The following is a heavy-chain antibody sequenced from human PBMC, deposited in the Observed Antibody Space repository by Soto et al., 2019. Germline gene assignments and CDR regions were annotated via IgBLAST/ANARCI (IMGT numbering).Heavy chain of an antibody. V-gene: IGHV1-69*01. CDR2: IIPIFGTA. CDR3: ARAIRLRFLEWLLPYYYYGMDV. D-gene: IGHD3-3*01. Sequence: QVQLVQSGAEVKKPGSSVKVSCKASGGTFSSYAISWVRQAPGQGLEWMGGIIPIFGTANYAQKFQGRVTITADESTSTAYMELSSPRSEDTAVYYCARAIRLRFLEWLLPYYYYGMDVWGQGTTVTVSS. J-gene: IGHJ6*02. CDR1: GGTFSSYA.